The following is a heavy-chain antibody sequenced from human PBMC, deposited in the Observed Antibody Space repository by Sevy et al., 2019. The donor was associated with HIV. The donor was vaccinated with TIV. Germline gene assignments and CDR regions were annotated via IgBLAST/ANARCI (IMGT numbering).Heavy chain of an antibody. Sequence: GGSLRLSCAASGFTFINAWMSWVRRAPVKGLEWVGRLKSKADGGTTDYAAPVKGRFTVSRDDSKNTVDLQMNSLETEDTAVYYCTTAGYYYESSGSRGDYWGQGTLVTVSS. CDR3: TTAGYYYESSGSRGDY. J-gene: IGHJ4*02. CDR2: LKSKADGGTT. D-gene: IGHD3-22*01. CDR1: GFTFINAW. V-gene: IGHV3-15*01.